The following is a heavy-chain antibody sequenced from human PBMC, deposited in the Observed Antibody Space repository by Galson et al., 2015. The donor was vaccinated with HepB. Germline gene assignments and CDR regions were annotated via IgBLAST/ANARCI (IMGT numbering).Heavy chain of an antibody. V-gene: IGHV3-33*01. J-gene: IGHJ3*02. CDR2: IWYDGSNK. CDR1: GFTFSSYG. D-gene: IGHD2-15*01. CDR3: TTEVVFPYAFDI. Sequence: SLRLSCAASGFTFSSYGMHWVRQAPGKGLEWVAVIWYDGSNKYYADSVKGRFTISRDNSKNTLYLQMNSLKTEDTAVYYCTTEVVFPYAFDIWGQGTMVTVSS.